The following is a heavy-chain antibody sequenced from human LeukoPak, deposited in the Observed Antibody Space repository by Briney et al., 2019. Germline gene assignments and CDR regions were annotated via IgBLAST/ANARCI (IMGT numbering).Heavy chain of an antibody. CDR3: AREEDYYYYGMDV. Sequence: ASVKVSCKASGYTFTSYGISWVRQAPGQGLEWMGWISGYNGNTNYAQKLQGRVTMTTDTSTSTAYTELRSLRSDDTAVYYCAREEDYYYYGMDVWGQGTTVTVSS. CDR2: ISGYNGNT. V-gene: IGHV1-18*01. CDR1: GYTFTSYG. J-gene: IGHJ6*02.